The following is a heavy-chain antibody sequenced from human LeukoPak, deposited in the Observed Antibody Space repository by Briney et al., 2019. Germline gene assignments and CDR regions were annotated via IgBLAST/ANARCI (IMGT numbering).Heavy chain of an antibody. V-gene: IGHV1-2*02. CDR1: GYTFTSYG. J-gene: IGHJ4*02. CDR2: INPNSGGT. D-gene: IGHD6-19*01. CDR3: ARGPNVVAGLSDY. Sequence: ASVKVSCKASGYTFTSYGISWVRQAPGQGFEWMGWINPNSGGTNYAQKFQGRVTMTRDTSISTAYMELSRLRSDDTAVYYCARGPNVVAGLSDYWGQGTLVTVSS.